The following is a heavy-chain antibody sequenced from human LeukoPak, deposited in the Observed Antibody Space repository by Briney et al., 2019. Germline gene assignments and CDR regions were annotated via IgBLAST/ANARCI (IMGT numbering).Heavy chain of an antibody. J-gene: IGHJ4*02. V-gene: IGHV3-23*01. Sequence: PGGSLRLSCAASGFTFSSYAMSWVRRAPGKGLEWVSGISGSGGSTYYADSVKGRFPISRDNSKNTLYLQMTSLRAEDTAVYYCAKEYSSGWYYFDYWGQGTLVTVSS. CDR3: AKEYSSGWYYFDY. D-gene: IGHD6-19*01. CDR1: GFTFSSYA. CDR2: ISGSGGST.